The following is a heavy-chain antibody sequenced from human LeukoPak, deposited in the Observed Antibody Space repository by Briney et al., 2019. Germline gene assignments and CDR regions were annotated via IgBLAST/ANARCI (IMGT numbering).Heavy chain of an antibody. D-gene: IGHD5-18*01. CDR2: IGTAGDT. J-gene: IGHJ3*02. Sequence: GGSPRLSCAASGFTFSSYDMHWVRQATGKGLEWVSAIGTAGDTYYPASVKGRFTISRENAKNSLYLQMNSLRAGDTAVYYCARSGAGYTNLYAHWVGAFDIWGQGTMVTVSS. V-gene: IGHV3-13*01. CDR1: GFTFSSYD. CDR3: ARSGAGYTNLYAHWVGAFDI.